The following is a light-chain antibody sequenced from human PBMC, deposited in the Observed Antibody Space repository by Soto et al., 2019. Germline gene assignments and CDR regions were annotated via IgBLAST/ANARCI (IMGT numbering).Light chain of an antibody. CDR3: QQYGSSLRWT. Sequence: EIVLTQSPGTLSLSPGERATLSCRASQSVSSRYLAWYQPKPGQAPRLLIYGASSRATGISDRFSGSGSGTDFTLTISRLEPEDFAVYYCQQYGSSLRWTFGQGTKVEIK. J-gene: IGKJ1*01. CDR1: QSVSSRY. CDR2: GAS. V-gene: IGKV3-20*01.